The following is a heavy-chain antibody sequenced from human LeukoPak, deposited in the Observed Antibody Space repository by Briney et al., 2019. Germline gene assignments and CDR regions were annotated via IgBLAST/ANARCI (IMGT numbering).Heavy chain of an antibody. CDR3: ASRYTMFGVATFDY. J-gene: IGHJ4*02. CDR2: IFYSGST. V-gene: IGHV4-39*01. D-gene: IGHD3-3*01. CDR1: GGSISSSSYY. Sequence: KPSETLSLTCTVSGGSISSSSYYWGWIRQPPGKGRYWIGGIFYSGSTYYNPSLKSRVTISVDTSKNQFPLRLNPVTAADTAVYYCASRYTMFGVATFDYWGQGTMVTVSS.